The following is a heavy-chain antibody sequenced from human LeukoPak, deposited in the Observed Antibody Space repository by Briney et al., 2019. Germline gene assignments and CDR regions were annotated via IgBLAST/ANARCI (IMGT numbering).Heavy chain of an antibody. CDR1: GGSFSGYY. J-gene: IGHJ6*03. CDR2: INHSGST. D-gene: IGHD3-10*01. Sequence: PSETLSLTCAVYGGSFSGYYWSWIRQPPGKGLEWIGEINHSGSTNYNPSLKSRVTISVDTSKNQFSLKLSSVTAADTAVYYCAGPDNRLLWFGETDLVPYYYYYYMDVWGKGTTVTISS. CDR3: AGPDNRLLWFGETDLVPYYYYYYMDV. V-gene: IGHV4-34*01.